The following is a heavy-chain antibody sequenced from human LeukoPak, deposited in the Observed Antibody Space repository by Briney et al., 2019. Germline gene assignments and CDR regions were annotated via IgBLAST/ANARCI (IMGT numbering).Heavy chain of an antibody. J-gene: IGHJ4*02. CDR1: GFTFGDYG. V-gene: IGHV3-49*04. CDR2: IRSKPYGVTT. CDR3: TRGDYYDSSGYYLLFDY. Sequence: GRSLRLSCPASGFTFGDYGMSWVRQAPGEGLEWVGFIRSKPYGVTTEYAASVKGTFTTSRDHSESIAYLQMNSLKTEDTAVYYCTRGDYYDSSGYYLLFDYWGQGTLVTVSS. D-gene: IGHD3-22*01.